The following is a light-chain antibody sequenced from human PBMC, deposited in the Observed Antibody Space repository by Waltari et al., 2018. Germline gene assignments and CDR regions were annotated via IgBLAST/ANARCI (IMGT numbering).Light chain of an antibody. CDR2: SSN. V-gene: IGLV1-44*01. CDR3: ATWDYSLDGQV. Sequence: QSVLTKPPSSSGTPGQRATTNCSGIRNNIGAEFVHLYQGLPGTAPKLLIYSSNQRPSGVPERFSGSKSGTSASLVISWLQSEDEAEYYCATWDYSLDGQVFGGGTKLTVL. J-gene: IGLJ3*02. CDR1: RNNIGAEF.